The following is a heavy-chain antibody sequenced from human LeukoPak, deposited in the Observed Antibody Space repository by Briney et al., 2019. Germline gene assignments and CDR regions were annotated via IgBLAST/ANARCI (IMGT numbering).Heavy chain of an antibody. Sequence: PSETPAVTCAAYGGSFSGYYWSLIRQPPRKGLEWIGVINHSGGTNYNPSLKSRVTISVDTSKNQFSLKLSSVTAADTAVYYCARHKTAAGFLWYFDYWGQGTLVTVSS. V-gene: IGHV4-34*01. CDR3: ARHKTAAGFLWYFDY. D-gene: IGHD6-13*01. J-gene: IGHJ4*02. CDR1: GGSFSGYY. CDR2: INHSGGT.